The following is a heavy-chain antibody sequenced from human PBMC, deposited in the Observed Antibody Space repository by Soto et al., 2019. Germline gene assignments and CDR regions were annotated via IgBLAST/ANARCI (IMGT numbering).Heavy chain of an antibody. V-gene: IGHV3-33*01. J-gene: IGHJ4*02. Sequence: QEHLVESGGGVVQPGRSLRLSCAASGSIFSGYGMHWVRQAPGKGLEWVAVIWYDGSNKYYADSVKGRFTISRDNSKNTLYLQMNSLRAEDTAVYYCARDPDIVVVPAGHPDYWGQGTLVTVSS. CDR3: ARDPDIVVVPAGHPDY. D-gene: IGHD2-2*01. CDR2: IWYDGSNK. CDR1: GSIFSGYG.